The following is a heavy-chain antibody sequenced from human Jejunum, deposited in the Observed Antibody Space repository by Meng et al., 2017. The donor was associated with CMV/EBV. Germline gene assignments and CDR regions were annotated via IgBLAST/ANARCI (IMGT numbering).Heavy chain of an antibody. V-gene: IGHV4-61*02. D-gene: IGHD5-24*01. CDR3: ARGRLQSEYFDY. J-gene: IGHJ4*02. CDR2: IYASGST. Sequence: VALPESGPGLVKPSHTLSLTCTVSGGSMSSGDYFWTWIRQPAGKGLEWIGRIYASGSTSYHPSLESRLTISVDTSKNQFSLKMSSVTAADTAVYYCARGRLQSEYFDYWGQGTLVTVSS. CDR1: GGSMSSGDYF.